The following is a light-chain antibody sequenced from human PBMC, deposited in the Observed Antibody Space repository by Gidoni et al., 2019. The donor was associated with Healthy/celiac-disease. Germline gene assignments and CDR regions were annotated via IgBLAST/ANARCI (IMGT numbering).Light chain of an antibody. Sequence: DIQLTQSPSFLSASVGDRVTITCRASQGISSYLAWYQQKPGKAPKLLIYAASTLQSGVPSRFSGSGSGTEFTLTISSLQPEDFATYYCQQLNSYRLTFXXXTRLEIK. CDR2: AAS. CDR1: QGISSY. J-gene: IGKJ5*01. V-gene: IGKV1-9*01. CDR3: QQLNSYRLT.